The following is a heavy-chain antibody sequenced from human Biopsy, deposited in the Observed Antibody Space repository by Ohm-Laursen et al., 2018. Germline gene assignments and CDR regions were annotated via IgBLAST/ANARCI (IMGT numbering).Heavy chain of an antibody. CDR2: INGSGGST. D-gene: IGHD3-3*01. J-gene: IGHJ5*02. V-gene: IGHV3-23*01. CDR3: ARDLYDFCGGCPFDP. CDR1: GFTFSSHA. Sequence: SLRLSCTASGFTFSSHAMSWVRQAPGKGLEGVSVINGSGGSTYYADPVKGRFTISRDNSKNTLNLQMNSLRAEDTAMYYCARDLYDFCGGCPFDPWGQGTLVTVS.